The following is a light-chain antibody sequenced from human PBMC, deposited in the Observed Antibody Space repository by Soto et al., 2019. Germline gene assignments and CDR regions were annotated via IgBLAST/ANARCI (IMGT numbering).Light chain of an antibody. J-gene: IGKJ1*01. CDR3: QQRSNWPWT. CDR1: QSVSSY. CDR2: DAS. V-gene: IGKV3-11*01. Sequence: EIVLTQSPATLSLSPGERATLSCRASQSVSSYLAWYQQRPGQAPRLLIYDASNRATGIPARFSGSGSGTDFTLTISSLESEDFAVYYCQQRSNWPWTFGQGTKVEF.